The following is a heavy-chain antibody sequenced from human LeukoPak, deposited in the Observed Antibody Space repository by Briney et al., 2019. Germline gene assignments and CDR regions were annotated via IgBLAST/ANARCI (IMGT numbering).Heavy chain of an antibody. CDR2: IYSSGST. CDR3: ARRTSNWYYFDF. D-gene: IGHD6-13*01. V-gene: IGHV4-39*01. J-gene: IGHJ4*02. Sequence: SETLSLTCSVSGDSISSSSCWWGWTRQPPGKGLEWIGTIYSSGSTYYNPPLESRVTISVDTSKNQFSLRLTSVTAADTAVYYCARRTSNWYYFDFWGQGTLVTVSS. CDR1: GDSISSSSCW.